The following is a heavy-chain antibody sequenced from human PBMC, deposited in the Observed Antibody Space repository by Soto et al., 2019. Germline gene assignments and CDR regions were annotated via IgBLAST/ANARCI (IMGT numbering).Heavy chain of an antibody. Sequence: GGSLRLSCAASGFTFSSYSMNWVRQAPGKGLEWVSYISSSSSTIYYADSVKGRFTISRDNAKSSLYLQMNSLRDEDTAVYYCARESRFLEWLSLNWFDPWGQGT. V-gene: IGHV3-48*02. CDR3: ARESRFLEWLSLNWFDP. CDR2: ISSSSSTI. J-gene: IGHJ5*02. D-gene: IGHD3-3*01. CDR1: GFTFSSYS.